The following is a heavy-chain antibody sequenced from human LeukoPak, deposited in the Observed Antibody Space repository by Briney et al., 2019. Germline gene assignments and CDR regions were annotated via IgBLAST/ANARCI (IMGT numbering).Heavy chain of an antibody. CDR2: ITTSHTYI. CDR3: ARGKGARHYDWLVNDF. J-gene: IGHJ4*02. Sequence: KPGGSLRLSCAASGFTLSTYSMHWLRQAPGKGLEWVSSITTSHTYIYYADSVRDQFTISRDNANNSLYLQMNSLRAEDTALYYCARGKGARHYDWLVNDFWGQGTLVTVSS. D-gene: IGHD3-9*01. V-gene: IGHV3-21*01. CDR1: GFTLSTYS.